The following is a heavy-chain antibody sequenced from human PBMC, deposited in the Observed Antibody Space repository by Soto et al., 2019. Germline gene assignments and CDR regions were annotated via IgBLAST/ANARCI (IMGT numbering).Heavy chain of an antibody. CDR1: GGSISRSSYY. V-gene: IGHV4-39*01. CDR3: ARRDPMVRGVVDY. CDR2: IYYSGST. J-gene: IGHJ4*02. D-gene: IGHD3-10*01. Sequence: QLQLQESGPGLVKPSETLSLTCTVSGGSISRSSYYWGWIRQPPGKGLEWIGSIYYSGSTYYNPSLKSRVTISVDTSKNQFSLKLSSVTAADTAVDYCARRDPMVRGVVDYWGQGTLVTVSS.